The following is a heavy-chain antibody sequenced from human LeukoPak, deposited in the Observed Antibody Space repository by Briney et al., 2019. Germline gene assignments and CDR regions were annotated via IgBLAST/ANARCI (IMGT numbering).Heavy chain of an antibody. D-gene: IGHD3-9*01. CDR2: ISSSSSYI. CDR3: ARDRDYDILTGYYYYGMDV. V-gene: IGHV3-21*01. CDR1: GFTFSSYS. Sequence: GGSLRLSCAASGFTFSSYSMNWVRQAPGKGLEWVSSISSSSSYIYYADSVKGRFTISRDNAKNSLYLQMNSLIAEDTAVYYCARDRDYDILTGYYYYGMDVWGKGTTVTVSS. J-gene: IGHJ6*04.